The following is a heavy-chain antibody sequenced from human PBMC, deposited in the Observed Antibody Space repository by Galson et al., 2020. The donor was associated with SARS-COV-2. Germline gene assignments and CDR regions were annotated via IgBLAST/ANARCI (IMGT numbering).Heavy chain of an antibody. CDR3: AKDLAIGGSDYYMDV. V-gene: IGHV3-33*06. CDR1: GFTFSSYG. CDR2: IWYDGSNK. J-gene: IGHJ6*03. D-gene: IGHD5-12*01. Sequence: QLGESLKISCAASGFTFSSYGMHWVRQAPGKGLEWVAVIWYDGSNKYYADSVKGRFTISRDNSKNTLYLQMNSLRAEDTAVYYCAKDLAIGGSDYYMDVWGKGTTVTVSS.